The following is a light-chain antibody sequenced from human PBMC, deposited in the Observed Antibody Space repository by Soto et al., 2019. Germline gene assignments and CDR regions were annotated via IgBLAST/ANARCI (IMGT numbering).Light chain of an antibody. Sequence: IELTHSLGTLSLSPGERAPLSCRASQSVCSRYLAWYQQKPGQAPRLLIYGASNRATGIPDRFSGSGSGTDFILTISRLEPEDFAVYFCQQYGSSPQTFGQGTKVDI. J-gene: IGKJ1*01. CDR2: GAS. CDR1: QSVCSRY. V-gene: IGKV3-20*01. CDR3: QQYGSSPQT.